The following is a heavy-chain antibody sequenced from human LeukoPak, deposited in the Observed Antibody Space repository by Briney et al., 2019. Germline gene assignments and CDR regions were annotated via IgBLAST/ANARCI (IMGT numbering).Heavy chain of an antibody. CDR3: TRDCGYSYAMDY. CDR1: GFTFTVHS. CDR2: ITHTTTTE. J-gene: IGHJ4*02. D-gene: IGHD5-18*01. V-gene: IGHV3-48*02. Sequence: GGSLRLSCAASGFTFTVHSFNWVRQAPGKGLEWVSHITHTTTTEYYADSVKGRFTISRDNAKNSLYLQMDSLRDEDTAVYYCTRDCGYSYAMDYWGQGTLVTVSS.